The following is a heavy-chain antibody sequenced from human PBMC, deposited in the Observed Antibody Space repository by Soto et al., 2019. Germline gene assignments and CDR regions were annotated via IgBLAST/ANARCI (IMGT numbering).Heavy chain of an antibody. CDR3: ARVYILTGYYIFDY. CDR2: IDPDSGTT. Sequence: ASVKVSCKASGYTFSNYNLHWVRQAPGQGLEWMGIIDPDSGTTSYAQKFQGRVTMARDTSTSTAYMELRSLRSDDTAVYYCARVYILTGYYIFDYWGQGTLVTVSS. CDR1: GYTFSNYN. D-gene: IGHD3-9*01. J-gene: IGHJ4*02. V-gene: IGHV1-46*01.